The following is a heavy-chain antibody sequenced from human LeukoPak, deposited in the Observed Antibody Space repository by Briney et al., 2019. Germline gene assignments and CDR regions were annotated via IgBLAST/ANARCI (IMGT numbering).Heavy chain of an antibody. Sequence: ASVKVSCKASGGTFSSYAISWVRQAPGQGLEWMGWINPNSGGTNYAQKFQGRVTMTRDTSISTAYMELSRLRSDDTAVYYCARDPLEWLVLPKAFDIWGQGTMVTVSS. J-gene: IGHJ3*02. D-gene: IGHD3-3*01. CDR2: INPNSGGT. CDR1: GGTFSSYA. V-gene: IGHV1-2*02. CDR3: ARDPLEWLVLPKAFDI.